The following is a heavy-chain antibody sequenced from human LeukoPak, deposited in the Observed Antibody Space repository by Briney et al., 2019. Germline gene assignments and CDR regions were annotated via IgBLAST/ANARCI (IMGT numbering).Heavy chain of an antibody. D-gene: IGHD5-18*01. CDR1: GHSSRSYF. CDR2: IYYTGAT. Sequence: SETLSLTCSVNGHSSRSYFLSWLRQSPGKGLEWIGYIYYTGATEYNPSLKSRVTISIDTSKNRFSLKFNDQTAADTVVYCCARVIGTLDTEEAIDIWSQGTMVTVSS. J-gene: IGHJ3*02. V-gene: IGHV4-59*01. CDR3: ARVIGTLDTEEAIDI.